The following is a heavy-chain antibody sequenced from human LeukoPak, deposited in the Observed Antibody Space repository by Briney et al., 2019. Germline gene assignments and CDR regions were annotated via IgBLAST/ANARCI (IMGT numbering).Heavy chain of an antibody. CDR1: RYTHPELS. CDR3: ATWVSSGYPEFDY. D-gene: IGHD3-22*01. V-gene: IGHV1-24*01. J-gene: IGHJ4*02. CDR2: FDPEDSET. Sequence: ASVHVSCTVSRYTHPELSMHWVRQARGKEHQWRGGFDPEDSETIYAQKFQGRVTMTEDTSTETASMELSSLRSEDTDVYSCATWVSSGYPEFDYWGKGTLVTVSS.